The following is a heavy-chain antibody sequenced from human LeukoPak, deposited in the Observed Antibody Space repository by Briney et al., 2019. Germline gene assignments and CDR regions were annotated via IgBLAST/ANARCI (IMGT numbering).Heavy chain of an antibody. CDR1: GFSFSSYA. CDR3: ARDIKVVNPNNWLDP. CDR2: IPYDGSNK. J-gene: IGHJ5*02. D-gene: IGHD3-22*01. Sequence: GGSLRLSCAASGFSFSSYAMHWVRQAPGKGLEWVALIPYDGSNKYYADSVKGRFTISRDNSKNTLYLRMNSLRAEDTAVYYCARDIKVVNPNNWLDPWGQGTLVTVSS. V-gene: IGHV3-30-3*01.